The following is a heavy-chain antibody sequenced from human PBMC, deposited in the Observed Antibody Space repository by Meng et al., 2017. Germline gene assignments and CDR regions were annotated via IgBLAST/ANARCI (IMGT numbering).Heavy chain of an antibody. CDR2: ISSSGSTI. CDR1: GFTFSSYE. J-gene: IGHJ6*01. V-gene: IGHV3-48*03. D-gene: IGHD3-9*01. Sequence: GESLKISCAASGFTFSSYEMNWVRQAPGKGLEWVSYISSSGSTIYYADSVKGRFTISRDNAKNSLYLQMNSLRAEDTAVYYCARGKDYDILTGRKLCGMDVWGQGNTV. CDR3: ARGKDYDILTGRKLCGMDV.